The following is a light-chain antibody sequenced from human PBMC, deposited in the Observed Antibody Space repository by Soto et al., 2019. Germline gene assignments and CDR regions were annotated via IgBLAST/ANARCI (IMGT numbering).Light chain of an antibody. J-gene: IGKJ4*01. CDR3: QQRSNCPLT. CDR2: DAS. CDR1: QSVSSY. V-gene: IGKV3-11*01. Sequence: EIVLTQSPATLSLSPGERATLSCRASQSVSSYLDWYQQKPGQAPRLLIYDASNRATGKPDRFSGRESGTDVTLTISSQEPEDVEVYYCQQRSNCPLTFGGGTKVEIK.